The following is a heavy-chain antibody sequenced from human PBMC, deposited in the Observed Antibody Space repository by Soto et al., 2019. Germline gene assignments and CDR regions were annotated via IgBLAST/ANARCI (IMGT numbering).Heavy chain of an antibody. D-gene: IGHD3-16*01. J-gene: IGHJ5*02. V-gene: IGHV1-2*02. CDR2: IDPKSGDT. Sequence: ASVKVSCKASGYTFTENQIHWLRRAPGQRLQWLGRIDPKSGDTTFAPTFQGRVTMTRDTSTNTAYLELTRLTSDDTAIYYCARRHTLDYIRWRFDLWGLGTLVTVSS. CDR1: GYTFTENQ. CDR3: ARRHTLDYIRWRFDL.